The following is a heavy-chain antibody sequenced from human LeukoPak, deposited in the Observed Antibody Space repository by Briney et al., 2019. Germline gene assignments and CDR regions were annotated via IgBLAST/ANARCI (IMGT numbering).Heavy chain of an antibody. Sequence: GGSLRLSCAASGFTFSSYSMNWVRQAPGKGLEWVSSISTSSTYIYYADSVKGRFTISTDNAKNSVYLQMNSLRAEDTAVYYCARDTAMVKFDPWGQGTLVTVSS. J-gene: IGHJ5*02. D-gene: IGHD5-18*01. CDR2: ISTSSTYI. V-gene: IGHV3-21*01. CDR1: GFTFSSYS. CDR3: ARDTAMVKFDP.